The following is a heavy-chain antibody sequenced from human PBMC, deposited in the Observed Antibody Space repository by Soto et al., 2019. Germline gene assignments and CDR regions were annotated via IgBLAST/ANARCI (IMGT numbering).Heavy chain of an antibody. CDR2: ISAYNGNT. CDR1: GYTFTSYG. J-gene: IGHJ6*02. Sequence: QVQLVQSGAEVKKPGASVKVSCKASGYTFTSYGISWVRQAPGQGLEWMGWISAYNGNTNYAQKLQGRVTMTTDTSTSTAYMELRSLRSDDTAVYYCARGGSYYYGSGPRPYYYYGTDVWGQGTTVTVSS. CDR3: ARGGSYYYGSGPRPYYYYGTDV. V-gene: IGHV1-18*01. D-gene: IGHD3-10*01.